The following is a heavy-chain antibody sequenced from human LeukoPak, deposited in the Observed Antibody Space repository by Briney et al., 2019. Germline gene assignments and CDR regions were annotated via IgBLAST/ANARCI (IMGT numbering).Heavy chain of an antibody. Sequence: GGSLRLSCAASGFTFSSYWMSWVRQAPGKGLGWVANIKQDGSEKSYVDSVKGRFTISRDNAKNSLYLQMSSLRAEDTAVYYCARSLMSRLFDYWGQGTLVTVSS. CDR2: IKQDGSEK. J-gene: IGHJ4*02. V-gene: IGHV3-7*01. CDR1: GFTFSSYW. CDR3: ARSLMSRLFDY.